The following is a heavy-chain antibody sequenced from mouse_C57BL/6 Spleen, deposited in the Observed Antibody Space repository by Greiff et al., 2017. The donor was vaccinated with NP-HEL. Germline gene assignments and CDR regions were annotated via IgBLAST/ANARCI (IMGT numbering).Heavy chain of an antibody. CDR2: IYPRSGNT. D-gene: IGHD2-12*01. V-gene: IGHV1-81*01. CDR3: ARWGGLRRDYAMDY. J-gene: IGHJ4*01. Sequence: QVQLQQSGAELARPGASVKLSCKASGYTFTSYGISWVKQRTGQGLEWIGEIYPRSGNTYYNEKFKGKATLTADKSSSTAYMELRSLTSEDSAVYFCARWGGLRRDYAMDYWGQGTSVTVSS. CDR1: GYTFTSYG.